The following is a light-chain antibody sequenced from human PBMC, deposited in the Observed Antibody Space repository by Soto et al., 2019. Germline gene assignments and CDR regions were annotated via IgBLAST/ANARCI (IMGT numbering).Light chain of an antibody. Sequence: QSALTQPPSASGSPGQSVTISCTGTSSDVGAYNYVSWYQQHAGKAPKLVIYEVTKRPSGVPDRFSGSKSANTASLTVSGLDAEDDADYCCTSSACSNTRVFGGGTKVTVL. CDR1: SSDVGAYNY. CDR2: EVT. V-gene: IGLV2-8*01. CDR3: TSSACSNTRV. J-gene: IGLJ3*02.